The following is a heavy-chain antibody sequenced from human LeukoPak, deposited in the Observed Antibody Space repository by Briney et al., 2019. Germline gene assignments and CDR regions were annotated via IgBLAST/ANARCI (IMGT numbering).Heavy chain of an antibody. CDR2: IKPDGSQK. J-gene: IGHJ5*02. D-gene: IGHD6-19*01. CDR3: ARDSGSGGP. Sequence: PGGSLRLSCAASGFTLSAYWMSWVRQAPGKGLEWVANIKPDGSQKYYVDSVRGRFTISRDDAKNSLYLQMNSLTVEDTAVYYCARDSGSGGPWGQGTLVTVSS. V-gene: IGHV3-7*01. CDR1: GFTLSAYW.